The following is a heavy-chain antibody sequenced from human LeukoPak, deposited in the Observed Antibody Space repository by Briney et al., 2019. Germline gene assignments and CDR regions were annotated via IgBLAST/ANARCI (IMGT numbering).Heavy chain of an antibody. Sequence: SETLSLTRTVSGGSISSRSYYWGWIRQPPGKGLEWIGSVYYSGSTFYNPSLKSRITISVDTSKNQFSLKLSSVTAADTAVYYCARIDDFWASYGYFDYWGQGTLVTVS. V-gene: IGHV4-39*01. CDR3: ARIDDFWASYGYFDY. D-gene: IGHD3/OR15-3a*01. CDR2: VYYSGST. J-gene: IGHJ4*02. CDR1: GGSISSRSYY.